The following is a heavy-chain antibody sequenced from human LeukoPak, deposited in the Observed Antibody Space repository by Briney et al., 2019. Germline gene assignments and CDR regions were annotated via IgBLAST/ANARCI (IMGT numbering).Heavy chain of an antibody. CDR3: ARGPTVTTKPYYYYGMDV. V-gene: IGHV1-69*01. Sequence: SVKVSCKASGGTFSSYAISWVRQAPGQGLEWMGGIIPIFGTANYAQKFQGRVTITAGESTSTAYMELSSLRSEDTAVYYCARGPTVTTKPYYYYGMDVWGKGTTVTVSS. J-gene: IGHJ6*04. D-gene: IGHD4-17*01. CDR2: IIPIFGTA. CDR1: GGTFSSYA.